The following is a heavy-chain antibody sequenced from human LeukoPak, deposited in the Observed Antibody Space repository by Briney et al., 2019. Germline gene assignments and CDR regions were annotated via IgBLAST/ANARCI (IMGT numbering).Heavy chain of an antibody. CDR2: TSSSGNT. CDR1: GDSISYFY. D-gene: IGHD5-12*01. Sequence: SETLSPTCSVSGDSISYFYWSWIRQAAGKGLEWIGRTSSSGNTDYNASLKSRVTMSVDTSKNQLSLKVISVTAADTAVYYCARVSGYSGYDWWARYYYYMDVWGKGTTVTVSS. CDR3: ARVSGYSGYDWWARYYYYMDV. J-gene: IGHJ6*03. V-gene: IGHV4-4*07.